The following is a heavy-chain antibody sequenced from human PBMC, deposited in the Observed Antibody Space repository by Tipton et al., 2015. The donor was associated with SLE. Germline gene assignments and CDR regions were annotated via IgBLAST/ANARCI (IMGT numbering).Heavy chain of an antibody. CDR1: GGSISSYY. CDR2: IYYSGST. Sequence: TLSLTCTVSGGSISSYYWSWIRQPPGKGLEWIGYIYYSGSTNYNPSLKSRVTISVDTSKNQFSLKLSLVTAADTAVYYCARWAGPTVNFDYWGQRTLVTISS. V-gene: IGHV4-59*01. J-gene: IGHJ4*02. D-gene: IGHD4-11*01. CDR3: ARWAGPTVNFDY.